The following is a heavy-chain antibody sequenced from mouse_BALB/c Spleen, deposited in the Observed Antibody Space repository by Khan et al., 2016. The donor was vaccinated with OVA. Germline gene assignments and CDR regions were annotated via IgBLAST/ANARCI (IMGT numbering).Heavy chain of an antibody. Sequence: QLQLVQSGPELKKPGETVKISCKASGYTFTNYGMNWVKQAPGKGLKWMGWINTYTGEPTYADDFKGRFAFSLETSASTAYLQINNLKNEDTATYCCARPPYFSDVMVYWGQGTSVTVSS. CDR2: INTYTGEP. V-gene: IGHV9-3-1*01. J-gene: IGHJ4*01. D-gene: IGHD2-10*01. CDR1: GYTFTNYG. CDR3: ARPPYFSDVMVY.